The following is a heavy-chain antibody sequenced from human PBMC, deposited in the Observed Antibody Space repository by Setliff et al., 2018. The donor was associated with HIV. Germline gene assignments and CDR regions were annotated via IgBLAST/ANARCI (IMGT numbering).Heavy chain of an antibody. CDR2: IYYSGST. V-gene: IGHV4-39*01. D-gene: IGHD3-9*01. CDR1: GGSISSSSYY. Sequence: TSETLSLTCTVSGGSISSSSYYWGWIRQPPGKGLEWIGSIYYSGSTYYNPSLKSRVTISIDKSKNQFSLKLSSVTAADTAVYYCARLTYYDILSGYYAPYFDYWGQGTLVTVSS. J-gene: IGHJ4*02. CDR3: ARLTYYDILSGYYAPYFDY.